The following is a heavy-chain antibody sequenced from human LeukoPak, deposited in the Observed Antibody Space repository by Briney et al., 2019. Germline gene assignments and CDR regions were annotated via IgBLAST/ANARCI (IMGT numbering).Heavy chain of an antibody. CDR3: TRREDRTGYSDY. Sequence: GESLQISCKGSGYSFTTYWIAWVRQMPGKGLEWMGIIHPGRSDIRYSPSFQGPVTISADKSISTAYLQWNSLEASDTAMYYCTRREDRTGYSDYWGQGTLVTVSS. J-gene: IGHJ4*02. CDR1: GYSFTTYW. CDR2: IHPGRSDI. D-gene: IGHD3-22*01. V-gene: IGHV5-51*01.